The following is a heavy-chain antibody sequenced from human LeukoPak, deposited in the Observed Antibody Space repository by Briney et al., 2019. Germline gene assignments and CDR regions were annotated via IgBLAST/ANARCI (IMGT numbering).Heavy chain of an antibody. Sequence: GGSLRLSCAASGFTFSSNAMSWVRQAPGKGLEWVSGIKGRFTISRDNSKNTLYLQMDSLTADDTAVYYCARGGYYYDSSGWDWGQGTLVTVSS. D-gene: IGHD3-22*01. CDR1: GFTFSSNA. V-gene: IGHV3-23*01. CDR2: I. CDR3: ARGGYYYDSSGWD. J-gene: IGHJ4*02.